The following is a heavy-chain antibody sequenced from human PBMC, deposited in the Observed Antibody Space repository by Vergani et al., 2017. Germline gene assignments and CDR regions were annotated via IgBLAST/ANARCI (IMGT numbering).Heavy chain of an antibody. V-gene: IGHV4-59*01. CDR2: IYYSGST. J-gene: IGHJ6*02. CDR3: AGDSHYPNCYGMDV. CDR1: GGSISSYY. Sequence: QVQLQESGPGLVKPSQTLSLTCTVSGGSISSYYWSWIRQPPGKGLEWIGYIYYSGSTNYNPSLKSRVTISVDTSKNQFSLKLSSVTAADTAVYYCAGDSHYPNCYGMDVWGQGTMVTVSS. D-gene: IGHD1-26*01.